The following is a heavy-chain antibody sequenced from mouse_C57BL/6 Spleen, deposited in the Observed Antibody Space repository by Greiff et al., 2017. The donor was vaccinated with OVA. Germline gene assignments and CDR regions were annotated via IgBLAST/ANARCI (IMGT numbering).Heavy chain of an antibody. J-gene: IGHJ1*03. CDR2: INYDGSST. D-gene: IGHD2-4*01. CDR1: GFTFSDYY. CDR3: ARRREYDYDWYFDV. V-gene: IGHV5-16*01. Sequence: KLVESEGGLVQPGSSMKLSCTASGFTFSDYYMAWVRQVPEKGLEWVANINYDGSSTYYLDSLKSRFIISRDNAKNILYLQMSSLKSEDTATYYCARRREYDYDWYFDVWGTGTTVTVSS.